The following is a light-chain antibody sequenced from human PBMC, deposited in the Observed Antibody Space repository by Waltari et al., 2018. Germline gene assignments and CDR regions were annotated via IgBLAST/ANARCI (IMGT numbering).Light chain of an antibody. V-gene: IGKV1-33*01. J-gene: IGKJ1*01. Sequence: DIQMTQSPSSLSASVGDRVTITCQASQDISNYLNWYHQRPGKAPKLLIYDASNLETGVPSRFSGSRSGTDFTFTISSLQPEDIATYYCQQYDNLPRTFGQGTKVEIK. CDR2: DAS. CDR3: QQYDNLPRT. CDR1: QDISNY.